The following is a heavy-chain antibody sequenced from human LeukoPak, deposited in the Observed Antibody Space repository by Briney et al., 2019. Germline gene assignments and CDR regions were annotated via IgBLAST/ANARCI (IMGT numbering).Heavy chain of an antibody. D-gene: IGHD2-21*01. CDR1: GFSFSSYN. Sequence: GGSLTLSCAASGFSFSSYNMNWVRQAPGKGLEWVSYISGSSSATDYADSVKGRFTISRDNAKNSLYLQMDSLRDEDTAVYYCAREYSGIDYWGQGTLVTLSS. CDR2: ISGSSSAT. J-gene: IGHJ4*02. V-gene: IGHV3-48*02. CDR3: AREYSGIDY.